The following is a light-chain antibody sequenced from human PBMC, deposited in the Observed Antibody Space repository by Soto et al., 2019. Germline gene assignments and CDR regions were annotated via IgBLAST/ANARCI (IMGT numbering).Light chain of an antibody. CDR2: VAS. J-gene: IGKJ4*01. CDR3: QQYNVLPLT. V-gene: IGKV3-15*01. Sequence: EIVMTQSPVTLSVSPGDRATLSCRASQSVNSNLAWYQQKPGQTPKLLIYVASTRATGIPARFSGSGSGTEVTLTISSLQSEDFAVYYCQQYNVLPLTFGGGTKVEFK. CDR1: QSVNSN.